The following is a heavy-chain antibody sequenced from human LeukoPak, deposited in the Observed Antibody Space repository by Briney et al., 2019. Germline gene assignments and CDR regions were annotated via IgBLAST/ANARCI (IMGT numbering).Heavy chain of an antibody. V-gene: IGHV4-39*07. CDR2: IYYSGST. D-gene: IGHD1-26*01. CDR3: ARYNGSFDAFDI. CDR1: GGSISSSSYY. Sequence: SETLSLTCTVSGGSISSSSYYWGWIRQPPGKGLEWIGSIYYSGSTNYNPSLKSRVTISVDTSKNQFSLKLSSVTAADTAVYYCARYNGSFDAFDIWGQGTMVTVSS. J-gene: IGHJ3*02.